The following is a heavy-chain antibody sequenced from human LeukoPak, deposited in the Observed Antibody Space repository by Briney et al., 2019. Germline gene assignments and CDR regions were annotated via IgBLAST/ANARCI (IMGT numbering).Heavy chain of an antibody. CDR2: ISSSGSTI. J-gene: IGHJ4*02. CDR1: GFTFSDYY. V-gene: IGHV3-11*01. D-gene: IGHD3-22*01. Sequence: GGSLRLSCAASGFTFSDYYMSWIRQAPGKGLEWVSYISSSGSTIYYADSVKGRFTISRDNAKNSLYLQMNSLRAEDTAVYYCARALYCDSSEGYLGYWGQGTLVTVSS. CDR3: ARALYCDSSEGYLGY.